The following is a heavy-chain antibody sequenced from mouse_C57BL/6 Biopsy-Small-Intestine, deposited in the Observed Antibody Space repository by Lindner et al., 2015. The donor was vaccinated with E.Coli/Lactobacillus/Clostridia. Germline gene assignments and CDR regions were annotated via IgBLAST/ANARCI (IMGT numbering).Heavy chain of an antibody. CDR2: IDTGNGKA. J-gene: IGHJ4*01. D-gene: IGHD2-13*01. Sequence: SVKVSCKASGYIFINYAMHWVRQAPGQGLEWMGMIDTGNGKATYSQKFQGRVTITRDTSASTAHMELSSLTSEDTAVFYCAKAGGGDYGFDYWGQGALVTVSS. CDR1: GYIFINYA. CDR3: AKAGGGDYGFDY. V-gene: IGHV14-2*02.